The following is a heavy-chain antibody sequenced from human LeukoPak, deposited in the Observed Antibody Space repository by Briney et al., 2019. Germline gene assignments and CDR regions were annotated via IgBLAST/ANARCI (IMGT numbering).Heavy chain of an antibody. CDR3: ARDQSEGVDSSGL. D-gene: IGHD3-22*01. CDR1: GFTFSSYA. CDR2: ISGSGGST. V-gene: IGHV3-23*01. J-gene: IGHJ4*02. Sequence: HPGGSLRLSCAASGFTFSSYAMSWVRQAPGKGLEWVSAISGSGGSTYYADSVKGRFTISRDNSKNSLYLQMNSLRAEDTAVYYCARDQSEGVDSSGLWGQGTLVTVSS.